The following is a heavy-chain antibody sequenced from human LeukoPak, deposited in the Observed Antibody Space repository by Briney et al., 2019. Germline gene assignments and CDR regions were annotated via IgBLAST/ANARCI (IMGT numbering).Heavy chain of an antibody. CDR1: GGSITTHY. Sequence: AETLSPTCTVSGGSITTHYWSWIRQPAGREVEWIGRVYNTGSTKYNPSLESRVTMSVDTSSNRFSLNLRSVTAADTAVYYCARDLLGDYGTFDIWGQGTMVTVSS. J-gene: IGHJ3*02. D-gene: IGHD4-17*01. V-gene: IGHV4-4*07. CDR2: VYNTGST. CDR3: ARDLLGDYGTFDI.